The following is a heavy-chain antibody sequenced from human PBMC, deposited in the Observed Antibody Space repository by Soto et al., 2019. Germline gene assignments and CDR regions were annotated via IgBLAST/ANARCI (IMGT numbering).Heavy chain of an antibody. Sequence: GRSLRISCAASGFTFSSYAMSWVRQAPGKGLEWVSAISGSGGSTYYADSVKGRFTISRDNSKNTLYLQMNSLSAEDTAVYYCACSTNKRITMIVVVARACDIWGQGHMVPGSS. D-gene: IGHD3-22*01. J-gene: IGHJ3*02. V-gene: IGHV3-23*01. CDR1: GFTFSSYA. CDR2: ISGSGGST. CDR3: ACSTNKRITMIVVVARACDI.